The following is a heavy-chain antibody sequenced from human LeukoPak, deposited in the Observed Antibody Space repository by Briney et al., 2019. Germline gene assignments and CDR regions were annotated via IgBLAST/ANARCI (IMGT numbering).Heavy chain of an antibody. CDR2: IIPIFGTA. D-gene: IGHD2-2*01. CDR1: GGTFSSYA. Sequence: SVKVSCKASGGTFSSYAISWVRQAPGQGLEWMGGIIPIFGTANYAQKFQGRVTITADEATSTAYMELSSLRSEDTAVYYCARDPSRYQPNIWWFDPWGQGTLVTVSS. J-gene: IGHJ5*02. CDR3: ARDPSRYQPNIWWFDP. V-gene: IGHV1-69*13.